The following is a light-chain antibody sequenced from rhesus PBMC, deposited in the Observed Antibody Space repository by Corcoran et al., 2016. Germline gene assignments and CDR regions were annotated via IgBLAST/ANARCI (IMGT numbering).Light chain of an antibody. J-gene: IGKJ4*01. V-gene: IGKV1-28*02. CDR2: AAS. CDR3: LQHNSYPLT. CDR1: QGFSSY. Sequence: DIQMTQSPSSLSASVGDTVTITCRASQGFSSYFNWFQQKPGKAPKVLIYAASSLESGVPSRFSGSGSGTEFTLTISSLQPDDFASYYCLQHNSYPLTFGGGAKVEIK.